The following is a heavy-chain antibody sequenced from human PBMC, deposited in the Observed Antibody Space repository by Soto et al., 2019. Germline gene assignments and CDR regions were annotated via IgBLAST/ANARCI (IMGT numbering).Heavy chain of an antibody. D-gene: IGHD1-7*01. CDR1: GFTFSSYG. Sequence: PGGSLRLSCAASGFTFSSYGMHWVRQAPGKGLEWVAVISYDGSNKYYADSVKGRFTISRDNSKNTLYLQMNSLRAEDTAVYYCAKGFFNWNYARDYYYYGMDVWGQGTTVTVSS. J-gene: IGHJ6*02. CDR2: ISYDGSNK. CDR3: AKGFFNWNYARDYYYYGMDV. V-gene: IGHV3-30*18.